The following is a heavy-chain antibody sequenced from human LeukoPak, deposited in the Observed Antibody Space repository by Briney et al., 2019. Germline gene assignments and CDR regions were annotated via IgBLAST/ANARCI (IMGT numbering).Heavy chain of an antibody. J-gene: IGHJ3*02. Sequence: ASVKVSCKVSGYTLTELSMHWVRQAPGKGLEWMGGFDPEDGETIYAQKFQGRVTITRNTSISTAYMELSSLRSEDTAVYYCAKDERGKAFDIWGQGTMVTVSS. V-gene: IGHV1-24*01. CDR3: AKDERGKAFDI. CDR1: GYTLTELS. CDR2: FDPEDGET. D-gene: IGHD3-10*01.